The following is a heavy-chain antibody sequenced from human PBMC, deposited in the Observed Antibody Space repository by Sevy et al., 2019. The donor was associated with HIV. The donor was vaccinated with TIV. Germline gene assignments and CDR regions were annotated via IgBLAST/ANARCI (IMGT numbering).Heavy chain of an antibody. Sequence: GGSLRLSCAASGFTFSSYAMSWVRQAPGKGLEWVSAISGSGGSTYYADSVKGRFTISRDNSKNTLYLQMNSLRAEDTAVYYCAKASRNYYDSSGYYRFDYWGQGTLVTVSS. CDR3: AKASRNYYDSSGYYRFDY. D-gene: IGHD3-22*01. J-gene: IGHJ4*02. CDR1: GFTFSSYA. CDR2: ISGSGGST. V-gene: IGHV3-23*01.